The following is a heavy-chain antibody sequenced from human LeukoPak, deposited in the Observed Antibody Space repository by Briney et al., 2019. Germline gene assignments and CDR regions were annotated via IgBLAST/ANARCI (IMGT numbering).Heavy chain of an antibody. CDR3: AKEWVDFWSGYYTMPDY. J-gene: IGHJ4*02. Sequence: PGGSLRLSCAASGFIVSNNYMNWVRQAPGEGLEWVSVIYTGGDTYYADSVKGRFTISRDTSKNTLYLQMNSLRAEDTAVYYCAKEWVDFWSGYYTMPDYWGQGTLVTVSS. V-gene: IGHV3-53*01. CDR2: IYTGGDT. CDR1: GFIVSNNY. D-gene: IGHD3-3*01.